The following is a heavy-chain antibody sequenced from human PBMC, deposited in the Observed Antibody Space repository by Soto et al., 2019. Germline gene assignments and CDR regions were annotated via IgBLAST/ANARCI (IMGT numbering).Heavy chain of an antibody. CDR2: ISSSGDSP. J-gene: IGHJ4*02. CDR3: ARNTMPPPHF. Sequence: GGSRRLSCAASGFTFSSYAMSWVRQAPGKGLEWVSAISSSGDSPYYADSVKGRFTVSRDNSKNTLYLQMNSLRVEDTAIYYWARNTMPPPHFWGQGTLVTGSS. V-gene: IGHV3-23*01. D-gene: IGHD1-1*01. CDR1: GFTFSSYA.